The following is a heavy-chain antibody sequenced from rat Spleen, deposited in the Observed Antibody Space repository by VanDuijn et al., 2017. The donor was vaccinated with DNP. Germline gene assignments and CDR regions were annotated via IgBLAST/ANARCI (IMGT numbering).Heavy chain of an antibody. CDR1: GYTFTYYY. D-gene: IGHD1-12*02. J-gene: IGHJ2*01. CDR2: INTGSGIT. CDR3: ARWDDGLDY. Sequence: QIQLQQSGAELTKPDSSVKISCKASGYTFTYYYIGWIKQTTGQGLEYIGSINTGSGITNYNEKFKAKATLTVDKSSSTALMQLSSLTPDDSAVYYCARWDDGLDYWGQGVMVTVSS. V-gene: IGHV1-43*01.